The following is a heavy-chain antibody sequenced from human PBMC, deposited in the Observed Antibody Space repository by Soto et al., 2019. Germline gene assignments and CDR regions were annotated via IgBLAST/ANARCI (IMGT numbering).Heavy chain of an antibody. Sequence: ASVKVSCKTSGYNFTNFDINWVRQAPGRGLVWMGWMNPSSGETGSAQNFQGRVTMTRDISTRTFFMQLTSLRSEDTAIYYCAKLAEYCNGIKCYSNFDFWGRGTQVTVSA. CDR3: AKLAEYCNGIKCYSNFDF. CDR1: GYNFTNFD. D-gene: IGHD2-15*01. V-gene: IGHV1-8*01. J-gene: IGHJ4*01. CDR2: MNPSSGET.